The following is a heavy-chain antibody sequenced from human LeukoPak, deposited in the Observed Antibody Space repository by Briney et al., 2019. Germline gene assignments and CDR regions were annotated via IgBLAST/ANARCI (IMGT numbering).Heavy chain of an antibody. Sequence: KPSETLSHTCAVYGGSFSGYYWSWIRQPPGKGLEWIGEINHSGSTNYNPSLKSRVTISVDTSKNQFSLKLSSVTAADTAVYYCARDIGVRLGYFDYWGQGTLVTVSS. V-gene: IGHV4-34*01. D-gene: IGHD2-15*01. CDR2: INHSGST. CDR1: GGSFSGYY. CDR3: ARDIGVRLGYFDY. J-gene: IGHJ4*02.